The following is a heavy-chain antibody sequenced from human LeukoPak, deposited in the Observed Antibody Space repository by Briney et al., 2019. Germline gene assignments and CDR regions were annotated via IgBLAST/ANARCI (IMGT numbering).Heavy chain of an antibody. Sequence: SQTLSLTCTVSGGSISSGDYYWSWIRQPPGKGLEWIGYIYYSGSTYYNPSLKSRVTISVDTSKNQFSLKLSSVTAADTAVYYWAREGTMVRGVIPLGFDYWGQGTLVTSPQ. J-gene: IGHJ4*02. V-gene: IGHV4-30-4*01. CDR1: GGSISSGDYY. CDR2: IYYSGST. D-gene: IGHD3-10*01. CDR3: AREGTMVRGVIPLGFDY.